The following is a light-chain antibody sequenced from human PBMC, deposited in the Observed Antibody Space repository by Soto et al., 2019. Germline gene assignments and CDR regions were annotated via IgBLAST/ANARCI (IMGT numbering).Light chain of an antibody. Sequence: QSVLTQLRSVSGSPRQSGTISSTGTSSDVGYYSYVSWFQQHPGKAPKLMIYDVSKRPSGVPDRFSGSKSGNTASLTISGLQAEDEADYYCCSFAGSYTLYVFGTGTKVTVL. V-gene: IGLV2-11*01. J-gene: IGLJ1*01. CDR3: CSFAGSYTLYV. CDR2: DVS. CDR1: SSDVGYYSY.